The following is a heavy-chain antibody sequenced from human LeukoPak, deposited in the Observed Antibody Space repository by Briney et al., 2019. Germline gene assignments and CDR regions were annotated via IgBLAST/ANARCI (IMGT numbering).Heavy chain of an antibody. D-gene: IGHD2-15*01. Sequence: SQTLSLTCAISGDSVSSNSAAWNWIRQSPSRGLEWLGRTYYRSKWYNDYAVSVKSRITINPDTSKNQFSLQLNPVTPEDTAVYYCAREDCSGGSCYPPRGPLDYWGQGTLVTVSS. CDR3: AREDCSGGSCYPPRGPLDY. J-gene: IGHJ4*02. CDR2: TYYRSKWYN. CDR1: GDSVSSNSAA. V-gene: IGHV6-1*01.